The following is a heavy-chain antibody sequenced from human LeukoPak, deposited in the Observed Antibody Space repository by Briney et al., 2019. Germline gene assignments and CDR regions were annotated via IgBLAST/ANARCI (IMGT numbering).Heavy chain of an antibody. CDR3: AEERDRAGYFRY. V-gene: IGHV3-30-3*02. CDR2: ISYDGSSK. D-gene: IGHD6-19*01. CDR1: GFSFSNSA. Sequence: GGSLRLSCAAPGFSFSNSAMHWVRQAPGKGPEWVTFISYDGSSKYYADAAKGRFAISRDNSRNTLYLEMRSLGLQDTAVYYCAEERDRAGYFRYWGQGTLVTVSS. J-gene: IGHJ4*02.